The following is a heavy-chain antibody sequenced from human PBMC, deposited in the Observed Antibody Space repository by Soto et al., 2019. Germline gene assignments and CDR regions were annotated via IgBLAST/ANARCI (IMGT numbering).Heavy chain of an antibody. J-gene: IGHJ4*02. Sequence: SETLSLTCTVSGGSLNNYYWSWIRQPAGKGLEWIGRVYTVGSTNYNPSLKSRVTMSIDTSKNQFSLRLTSVTAADTAVYYCARSPLTHSYAQFDSWGQGSLVTVSS. CDR1: GGSLNNYY. D-gene: IGHD3-16*01. CDR3: ARSPLTHSYAQFDS. V-gene: IGHV4-4*07. CDR2: VYTVGST.